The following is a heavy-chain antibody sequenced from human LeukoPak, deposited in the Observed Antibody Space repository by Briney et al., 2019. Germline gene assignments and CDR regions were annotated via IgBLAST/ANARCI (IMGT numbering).Heavy chain of an antibody. Sequence: GGSLRLSCAASGFTFSSYSMYWVRQAPGKGLEWVSYISSSSSTIHYAESVRGRFTISRDNSKNTLYLQMNSLRAEDTAVYYCARVDNGARYDFWSGYSGYYYYMDVWGKGTTVTVSS. V-gene: IGHV3-48*01. CDR2: ISSSSSTI. CDR1: GFTFSSYS. CDR3: ARVDNGARYDFWSGYSGYYYYMDV. D-gene: IGHD3-3*01. J-gene: IGHJ6*03.